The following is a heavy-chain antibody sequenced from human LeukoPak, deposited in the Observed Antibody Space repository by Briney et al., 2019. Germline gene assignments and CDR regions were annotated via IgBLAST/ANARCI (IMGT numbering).Heavy chain of an antibody. J-gene: IGHJ4*02. CDR3: ARPSYGSGSYSR. D-gene: IGHD3-10*01. V-gene: IGHV4-39*01. CDR2: IYYSGST. CDR1: GGSISSSSYY. Sequence: SETLSLTCTVSGGSISSSSYYWGWIRQPPGKGLEWIGGIYYSGSTYYNPSLKSRVTISVDTPKNQFSLKLSSVTAADTAVYYCARPSYGSGSYSRWGQGTLVTVSS.